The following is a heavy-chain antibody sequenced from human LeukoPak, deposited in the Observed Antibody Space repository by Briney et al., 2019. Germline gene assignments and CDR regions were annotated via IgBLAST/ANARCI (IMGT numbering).Heavy chain of an antibody. CDR2: MNPRGGST. J-gene: IGHJ4*02. CDR1: GYSFTTYY. Sequence: ASVKVSCKASGYSFTTYYMHWMRQAPGQGLEWMGTMNPRGGSTNYAQKFQGRVTMIRDPSTSTVYMELSSPRFEDTAVYYCARVDDYGGNSVGYWGQGTLVTVSS. V-gene: IGHV1-46*01. CDR3: ARVDDYGGNSVGY. D-gene: IGHD4-23*01.